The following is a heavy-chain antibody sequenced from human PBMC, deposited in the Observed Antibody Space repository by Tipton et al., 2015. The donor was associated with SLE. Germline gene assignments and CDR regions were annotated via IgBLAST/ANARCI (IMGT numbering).Heavy chain of an antibody. D-gene: IGHD4/OR15-4a*01. CDR3: AMTMVLIPGYYGVDV. V-gene: IGHV4-34*01. CDR1: GGSFSDYY. J-gene: IGHJ6*02. Sequence: LRLSCAVYGGSFSDYYWSWIRQPPGKGLEWIGEINHSGSTKYNPALKSRVTISGDTSKNQISLKLSSVTAADTAVYYCAMTMVLIPGYYGVDVWGQGTTVTVSS. CDR2: INHSGST.